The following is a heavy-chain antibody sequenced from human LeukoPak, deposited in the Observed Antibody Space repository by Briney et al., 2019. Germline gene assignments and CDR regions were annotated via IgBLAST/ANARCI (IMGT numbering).Heavy chain of an antibody. V-gene: IGHV3-73*01. D-gene: IGHD1-26*01. Sequence: GGSLRLSCAASGFTFSGSAMHWVRQASGKGLERVGRIRSKANSYATAYAASVKGRFTISRDDSKNTAYLQMNSLKTEDTAVYYCTRGLPLPGNTGVGRDYWGQGTLVTVSS. CDR1: GFTFSGSA. CDR3: TRGLPLPGNTGVGRDY. CDR2: IRSKANSYAT. J-gene: IGHJ4*02.